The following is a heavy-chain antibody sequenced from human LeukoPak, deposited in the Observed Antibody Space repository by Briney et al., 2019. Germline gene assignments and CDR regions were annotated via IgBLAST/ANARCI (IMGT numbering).Heavy chain of an antibody. CDR3: ARGPFGGQRVNYYDSSGYRTFDY. D-gene: IGHD3-22*01. J-gene: IGHJ4*02. CDR2: INHSGST. CDR1: GGSFSGYY. V-gene: IGHV4-34*01. Sequence: SETLSLTCAVYGGSFSGYYWSWIRQPPGKGLEWIGEINHSGSTNYNPSLKSRVTISVDTSKNQFSLKLSSVTAADTAVYYCARGPFGGQRVNYYDSSGYRTFDYWGQGTLVTVSS.